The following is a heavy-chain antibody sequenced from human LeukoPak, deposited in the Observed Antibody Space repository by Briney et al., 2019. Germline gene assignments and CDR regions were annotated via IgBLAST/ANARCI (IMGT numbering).Heavy chain of an antibody. CDR3: TAEWRLLWCLGY. V-gene: IGHV3-15*01. CDR2: IKGKTDGRTT. J-gene: IGHJ4*02. D-gene: IGHD4/OR15-4a*01. CDR1: GFTFSTAC. Sequence: GGSLRLSCAASGFTFSTACMSWVRQAPGKGLDWVGRIKGKTDGRTTDYAAPVKGRFAISRDDSKNMVYLQMNSLKTEDTAVYYCTAEWRLLWCLGYWGQGTLVTVSS.